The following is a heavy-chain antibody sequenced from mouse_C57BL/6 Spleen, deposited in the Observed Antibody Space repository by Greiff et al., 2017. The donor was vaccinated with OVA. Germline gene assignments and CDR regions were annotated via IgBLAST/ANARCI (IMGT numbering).Heavy chain of an antibody. J-gene: IGHJ4*01. D-gene: IGHD3-2*02. CDR1: GYAFSSYW. V-gene: IGHV1-80*01. Sequence: VQLQQSGAELVKPGASVKISCKASGYAFSSYWMNWVKQRPGKGLEWIGQIYPGDGDTNYNGKFKGKATLTADKSSSTASMQLSSLTSVDTAVYFCARSGDSSSYVRAMDYWGQGTSVTVSS. CDR2: IYPGDGDT. CDR3: ARSGDSSSYVRAMDY.